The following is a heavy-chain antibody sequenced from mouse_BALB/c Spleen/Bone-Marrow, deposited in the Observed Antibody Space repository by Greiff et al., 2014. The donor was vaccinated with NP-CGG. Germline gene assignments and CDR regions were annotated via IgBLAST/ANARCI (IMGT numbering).Heavy chain of an antibody. CDR1: GFNIKDTY. CDR2: IDPAYGNT. CDR3: ASYYYGSSLFAY. D-gene: IGHD1-1*01. Sequence: VQLQQSGAELVKPGASVKLSCTASGFNIKDTYMHWVKQRPEQGLEWIGRIDPAYGNTTYDPKFQGKATITADTSSNTAYLQLSSLTSEDTAVYYCASYYYGSSLFAYWGQGTLVTVSA. J-gene: IGHJ3*01. V-gene: IGHV14-3*02.